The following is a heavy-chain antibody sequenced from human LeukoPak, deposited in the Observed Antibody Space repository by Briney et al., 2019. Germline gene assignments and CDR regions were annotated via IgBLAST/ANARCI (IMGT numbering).Heavy chain of an antibody. J-gene: IGHJ4*02. Sequence: ASVKVSCKTFGYTFTCYAISWVRQAPGQGLEWMGWISAYNGNLNYAQKLQGRVTMTTDTSTSTPYMELRSLRSDDTAVYYCARDWTTVVRGDFDYWGQGTLVTVSS. CDR3: ARDWTTVVRGDFDY. V-gene: IGHV1-18*01. D-gene: IGHD3-10*01. CDR1: GYTFTCYA. CDR2: ISAYNGNL.